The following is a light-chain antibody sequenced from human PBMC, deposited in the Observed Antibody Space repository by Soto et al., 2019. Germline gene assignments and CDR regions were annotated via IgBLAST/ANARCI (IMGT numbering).Light chain of an antibody. CDR3: SSYTSSSTPVV. CDR2: AVS. CDR1: SSDVGGYNY. J-gene: IGLJ2*01. V-gene: IGLV2-14*01. Sequence: QSALTQPASVSGSPGQSITIPCTGTSSDVGGYNYVSWYQQHPGKAPKLMIYAVSNRPSGVSNRFSGSKSGNTASLTISGPQAEDEADYYCSSYTSSSTPVVFGGGTKLTVL.